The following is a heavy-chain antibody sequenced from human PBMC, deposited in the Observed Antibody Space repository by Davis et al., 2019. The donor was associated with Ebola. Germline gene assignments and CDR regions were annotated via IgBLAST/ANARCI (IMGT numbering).Heavy chain of an antibody. CDR1: GFTVSSNY. CDR3: ASEVSTVTTEGYYYYGMDV. D-gene: IGHD4-17*01. J-gene: IGHJ6*02. V-gene: IGHV3-53*01. CDR2: IYSGGGT. Sequence: GESLKISCAASGFTVSSNYMNWVRQAPGKGLEWVSVIYSGGGTYYADSVKGRFTISRDNSKNTLYLQMNSLRAEDTAVYYCASEVSTVTTEGYYYYGMDVWGQGTTVIVSS.